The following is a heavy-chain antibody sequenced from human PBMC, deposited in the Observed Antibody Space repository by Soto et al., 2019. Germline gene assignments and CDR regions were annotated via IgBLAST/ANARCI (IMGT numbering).Heavy chain of an antibody. CDR3: ASAPYYYYYMDV. CDR2: IWYDGSNK. J-gene: IGHJ6*03. CDR1: GFTFSSYG. V-gene: IGHV3-33*01. Sequence: ESGGGVVQPGRSLRLSCAASGFTFSSYGMHWVRQAPGKGLEWVAVIWYDGSNKYYADSVKGRFTISRDNSKNTLYLQMNSLRAEDTVVYYCASAPYYYYYMDVWGKGTTVTVSS.